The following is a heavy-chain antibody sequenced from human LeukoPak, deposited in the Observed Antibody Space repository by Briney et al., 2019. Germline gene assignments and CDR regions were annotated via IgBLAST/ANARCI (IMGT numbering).Heavy chain of an antibody. CDR2: SSSSGSTI. CDR3: ARVTAMPNY. Sequence: GGSLRLSCAASGFTLSDYYMSWIRQAPGNGLEWVSYSSSSGSTIYYADSVKGRFTISRHNAKNSLYLQMNSLRAEDTAVYYCARVTAMPNYWGQGTLVTVSS. D-gene: IGHD5-18*01. V-gene: IGHV3-11*01. J-gene: IGHJ4*02. CDR1: GFTLSDYY.